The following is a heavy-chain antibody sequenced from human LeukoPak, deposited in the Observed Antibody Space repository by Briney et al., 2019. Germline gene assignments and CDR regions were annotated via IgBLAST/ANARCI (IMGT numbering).Heavy chain of an antibody. CDR3: ARHPTGYSSGWRFDY. CDR2: IYYSGST. D-gene: IGHD6-19*01. CDR1: GGSFSGYY. Sequence: SETLSLTCAVYGGSFSGYYWSWIRQPPGKGLEWIGYIYYSGSTNYNSSLKSRVTISVDTSKNQFSLKLSSVTAADTAVYYCARHPTGYSSGWRFDYWGQGTLVTVSS. V-gene: IGHV4-59*08. J-gene: IGHJ4*02.